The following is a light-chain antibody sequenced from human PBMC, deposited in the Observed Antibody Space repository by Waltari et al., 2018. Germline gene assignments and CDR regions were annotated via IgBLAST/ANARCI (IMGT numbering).Light chain of an antibody. CDR1: QSVLYRSNNKHS. Sequence: DIVMTQSPDSLAVSLGERATINCKSSQSVLYRSNNKHSVAWYQQKPGQSPKLLIYWSYTRESGVPDRCSGGGSGTELTLTISSLQADDVAIYYCQQDDSLPTFGGGTKVEI. V-gene: IGKV4-1*01. J-gene: IGKJ4*01. CDR2: WSY. CDR3: QQDDSLPT.